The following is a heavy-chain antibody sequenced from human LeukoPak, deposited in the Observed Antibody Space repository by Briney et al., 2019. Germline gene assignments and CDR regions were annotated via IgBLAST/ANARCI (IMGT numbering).Heavy chain of an antibody. Sequence: ASVKVSCKASGYTFTGYYMHWVRQAPGQGLEWMGWINPNSGGTNYAQKFQGRVTMTRDTSISTAYMELSRLRSDDTAVYYCATIAVTGTTDPEIDYWGQGTLVTVSS. CDR3: ATIAVTGTTDPEIDY. CDR2: INPNSGGT. V-gene: IGHV1-2*02. J-gene: IGHJ4*02. D-gene: IGHD6-19*01. CDR1: GYTFTGYY.